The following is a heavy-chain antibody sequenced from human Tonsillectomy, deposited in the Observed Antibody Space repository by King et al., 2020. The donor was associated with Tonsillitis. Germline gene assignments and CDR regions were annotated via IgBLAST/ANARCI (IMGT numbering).Heavy chain of an antibody. Sequence: QLVQSGGGLVQPGRSLRLSCAASGFTFDDYAMHWVRHPPGKGLEWVSSISWNSDTIGYADSVKGRFTISRDNAKNSLYLQMDSLRAEDTALYYCTKGSSMVRGDLLHWGKGTLVTVSS. J-gene: IGHJ1*01. CDR2: ISWNSDTI. D-gene: IGHD3-10*01. CDR3: TKGSSMVRGDLLH. V-gene: IGHV3-9*01. CDR1: GFTFDDYA.